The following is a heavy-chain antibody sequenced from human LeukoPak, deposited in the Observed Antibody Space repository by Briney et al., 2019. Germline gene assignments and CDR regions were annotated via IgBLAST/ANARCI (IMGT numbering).Heavy chain of an antibody. D-gene: IGHD2-21*02. CDR1: GYTFTGYY. CDR2: INPNSGGT. V-gene: IGHV1-2*02. CDR3: ASTSTPIVVVTAIWAQSGAFDI. Sequence: ASVKVSCKASGYTFTGYYMHWVRQAPGQGLEWMGWINPNSGGTNYAQKFQGRVTMTRDTSISTAYMELSRLRSDDTAVYYCASTSTPIVVVTAIWAQSGAFDIWGQGTMVTVSS. J-gene: IGHJ3*02.